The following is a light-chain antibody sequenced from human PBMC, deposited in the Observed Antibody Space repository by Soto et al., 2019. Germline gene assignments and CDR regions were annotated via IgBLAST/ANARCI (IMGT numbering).Light chain of an antibody. CDR2: EVS. J-gene: IGLJ2*01. CDR3: SSYTSDSTVI. Sequence: QSALTQPASVSGSPGQSITISCTGTSSDVGIYIYVSWYQQHPGKASRLMIYEVSNRPSGVSDRFSGSKTGNTASLTISGLQAEDEADYYCSSYTSDSTVIFGGGTKLTVL. CDR1: SSDVGIYIY. V-gene: IGLV2-14*01.